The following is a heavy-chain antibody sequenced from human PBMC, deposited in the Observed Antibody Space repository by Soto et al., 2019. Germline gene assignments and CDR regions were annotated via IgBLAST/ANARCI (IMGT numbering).Heavy chain of an antibody. D-gene: IGHD6-13*01. V-gene: IGHV4-39*01. CDR3: ARQGYSSSWTDYYYYGMDV. J-gene: IGHJ6*02. CDR1: GGSISSSSYY. Sequence: QLQLQESGPGLVKPSETLSLTCTVSGGSISSSSYYWGWIRQPPGKGLEWIGSIYYSGSTYYNPSLKSRVTISVDTSKNQFSLKLSSVTAADTAVYYCARQGYSSSWTDYYYYGMDVWGQGTTVTVSS. CDR2: IYYSGST.